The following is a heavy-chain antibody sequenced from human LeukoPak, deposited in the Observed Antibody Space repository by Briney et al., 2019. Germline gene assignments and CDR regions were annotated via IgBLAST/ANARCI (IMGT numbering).Heavy chain of an antibody. CDR3: AKANDLRLAEYFQH. D-gene: IGHD3-16*01. J-gene: IGHJ1*01. CDR2: LSGSGAGT. V-gene: IGHV3-23*01. CDR1: GFTFSDYA. Sequence: GGSLRLSCAASGFTFSDYALGWVRQAPGRGLEWVATLSGSGAGTYYSDSVQGRFTISRDNSKNTLYLQMNSLRAEDTAVYYCAKANDLRLAEYFQHWGQGTLVTVSS.